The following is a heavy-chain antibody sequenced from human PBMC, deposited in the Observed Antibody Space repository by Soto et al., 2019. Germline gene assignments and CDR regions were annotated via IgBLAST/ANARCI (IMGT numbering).Heavy chain of an antibody. CDR2: INHSGST. V-gene: IGHV4-34*01. D-gene: IGHD3-10*01. CDR1: GGSFSGYY. J-gene: IGHJ6*02. Sequence: SETLSLTCAVYGGSFSGYYWSWIRQPRGKGLEWIGEINHSGSTNYNPSLKSRVTISVDTSKNQFSLKLSSVSAADTAVYYCATGRGVRGVIITTYYYYGLDVWGQGTTVTVS. CDR3: ATGRGVRGVIITTYYYYGLDV.